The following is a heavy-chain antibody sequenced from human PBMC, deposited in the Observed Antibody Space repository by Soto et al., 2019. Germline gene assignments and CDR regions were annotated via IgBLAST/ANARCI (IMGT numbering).Heavy chain of an antibody. V-gene: IGHV3-23*01. CDR1: GFSFGSYA. CDR2: ISGSDGKT. CDR3: ARWSYLDY. Sequence: LRLSCAASGFSFGSYALSWVRQAPGKGLEWVSTISGSDGKTFYADSVKGRFSISGDTSQSTLYLQMNSLRADDTAMYYCARWSYLDYWGQGTRVTVS. J-gene: IGHJ4*02. D-gene: IGHD3-3*01.